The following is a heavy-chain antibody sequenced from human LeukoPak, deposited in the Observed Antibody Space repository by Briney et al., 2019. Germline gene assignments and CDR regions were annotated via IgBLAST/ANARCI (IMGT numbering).Heavy chain of an antibody. CDR1: GGTFSSYA. CDR3: ATRRDGYNGGAAFDI. J-gene: IGHJ3*02. V-gene: IGHV1-69*13. CDR2: IIPIFGTA. D-gene: IGHD5-24*01. Sequence: ASVKVSCKASGGTFSSYAISWVRQAPRQGLEWTGGIIPIFGTANYAQKFQGRVTITADESTSTAYMELSSLRPEDTAVYYCATRRDGYNGGAAFDIWGQGTMVTVSS.